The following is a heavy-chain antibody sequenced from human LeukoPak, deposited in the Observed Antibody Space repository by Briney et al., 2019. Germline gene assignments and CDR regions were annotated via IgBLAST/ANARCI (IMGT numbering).Heavy chain of an antibody. Sequence: SVKVSCKASGYTFTSYFMYWVRQAPGQGLEWMGGIIPMSDTANYPQKFRGRLTITADIPTSTVYMELSSLRSEDTAVYYCAREDDTGRYMGDDAFDIWGQGTMVTVSS. J-gene: IGHJ3*02. CDR1: GYTFTSYF. CDR2: IIPMSDTA. V-gene: IGHV1-69*06. CDR3: AREDDTGRYMGDDAFDI. D-gene: IGHD1-26*01.